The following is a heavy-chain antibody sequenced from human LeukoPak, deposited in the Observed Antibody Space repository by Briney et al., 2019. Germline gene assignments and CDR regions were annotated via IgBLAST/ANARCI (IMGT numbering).Heavy chain of an antibody. CDR1: GVTFCGYA. D-gene: IGHD6-6*01. CDR3: KYSGYYYGMDV. J-gene: IGHJ6*02. V-gene: IGHV3-49*04. CDR2: IRSKAYGGTT. Sequence: GGSLRLSCTASGVTFCGYAMSWVRQAPGKGLEWVGFIRSKAYGGTTEYAASVKGRFTISRDDSKSIAYLQMNSLKTEDTAVYYCKYSGYYYGMDVWGQGTTVTVSS.